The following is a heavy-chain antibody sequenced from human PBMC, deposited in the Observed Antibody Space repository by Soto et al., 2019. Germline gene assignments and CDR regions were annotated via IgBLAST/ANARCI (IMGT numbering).Heavy chain of an antibody. V-gene: IGHV1-2*04. CDR3: ARDQVVSTILYYYYYGMDV. Sequence: KPQASVKVSCTASGYTFTGYYMHWVRQAPGQGLEWMGWINPNSGGTNYAQKFQGWVTMTRETSISTAYMELSRLRSDDTAVYYCARDQVVSTILYYYYYGMDVWGQGTTVTVSS. CDR2: INPNSGGT. CDR1: GYTFTGYY. D-gene: IGHD5-12*01. J-gene: IGHJ6*02.